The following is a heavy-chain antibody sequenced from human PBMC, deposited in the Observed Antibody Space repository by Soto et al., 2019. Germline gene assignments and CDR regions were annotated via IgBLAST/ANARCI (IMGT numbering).Heavy chain of an antibody. Sequence: QVQLVESGGGVVQPGRSLRLSCAASGFTFSNNAMDWVRQAPGKGLEWVAVISYDGSNKYIAESVKGRFTISRDNSKNTLFLQMNSLRAEDTAMHYCARGTTTSAFSAMDVWGQGTTVTVSS. CDR2: ISYDGSNK. CDR1: GFTFSNNA. CDR3: ARGTTTSAFSAMDV. D-gene: IGHD1-1*01. V-gene: IGHV3-30-3*01. J-gene: IGHJ6*02.